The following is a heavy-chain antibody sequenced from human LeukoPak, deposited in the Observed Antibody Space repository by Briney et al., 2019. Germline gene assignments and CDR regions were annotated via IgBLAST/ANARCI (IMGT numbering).Heavy chain of an antibody. CDR2: INPNSSGT. D-gene: IGHD3-9*01. J-gene: IGHJ5*02. Sequence: ASVKVSCKTSGYSFTDYYMHWVRQAPGQGLEWMGWINPNSSGTSSAQKFQGRVTMTRDTSITTVYMEVSWLTSDDTAIYYCARADRLHGGPYLTGPWGQGTLVTVSS. V-gene: IGHV1-2*02. CDR3: ARADRLHGGPYLTGP. CDR1: GYSFTDYY.